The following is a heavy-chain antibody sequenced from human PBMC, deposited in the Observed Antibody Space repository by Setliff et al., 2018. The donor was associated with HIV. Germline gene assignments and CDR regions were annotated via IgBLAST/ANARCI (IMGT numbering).Heavy chain of an antibody. CDR1: GYTFTTYH. V-gene: IGHV1-2*02. Sequence: GASVKVSCKASGYTFTTYHIHWVRQAPGQGLEGMGWINPKSGGTHHGQKFQGRVTMTRDMSISTAYMELNRLRSDDTAVYFWARVTVELYHDDARGFDPWGQGTLVTVSS. CDR2: INPKSGGT. CDR3: ARVTVELYHDDARGFDP. J-gene: IGHJ5*02. D-gene: IGHD3-22*01.